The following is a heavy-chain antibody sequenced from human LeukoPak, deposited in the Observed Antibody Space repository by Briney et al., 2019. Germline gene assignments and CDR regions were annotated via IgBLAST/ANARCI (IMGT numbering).Heavy chain of an antibody. CDR1: GYTFTGYY. J-gene: IGHJ6*03. CDR2: ISAYNGNT. D-gene: IGHD3-22*01. V-gene: IGHV1-18*04. Sequence: ASVNVSCKASGYTFTGYYMHWVRQAPGQGLEWMGWISAYNGNTNYAQKLQGRVTMTTDTSTSTAYMELRSLRSHDTAVYYCARDAYYYDSSGYQGGYYYMDVWGKGTTVTVSS. CDR3: ARDAYYYDSSGYQGGYYYMDV.